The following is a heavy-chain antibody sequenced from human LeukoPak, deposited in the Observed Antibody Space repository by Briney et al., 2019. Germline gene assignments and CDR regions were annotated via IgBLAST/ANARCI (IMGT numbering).Heavy chain of an antibody. J-gene: IGHJ4*02. CDR1: GFTFSSYG. CDR2: IRYDGSNK. D-gene: IGHD1-26*01. V-gene: IGHV3-30*02. Sequence: GGSLRLSCAASGFTFSSYGMHWVRQAPGKGLEWVAFIRYDGSNKYYADSVKGRFTISRDNSKNTLYLQMNSLRSDDTAVYYCAREVGRGFDYWGQGTLVTVSS. CDR3: AREVGRGFDY.